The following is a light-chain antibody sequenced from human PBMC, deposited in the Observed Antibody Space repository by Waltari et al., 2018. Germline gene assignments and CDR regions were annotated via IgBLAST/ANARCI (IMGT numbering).Light chain of an antibody. J-gene: IGKJ4*01. Sequence: EIVMTQSPATLSVSQGERATLYCRASQSIHDNLAWYQQKPGQAPRLLIYGTSTRATGIPARFRGSGSGAEFTLTITSLQSEDCAVYYCQQYNVWPPLTFGGGTKVEFK. CDR2: GTS. CDR1: QSIHDN. V-gene: IGKV3-15*01. CDR3: QQYNVWPPLT.